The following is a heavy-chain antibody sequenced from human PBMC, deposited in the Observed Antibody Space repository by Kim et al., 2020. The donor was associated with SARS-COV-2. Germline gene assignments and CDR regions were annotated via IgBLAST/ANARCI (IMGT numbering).Heavy chain of an antibody. J-gene: IGHJ6*02. Sequence: GGSLRLSCAASGFTFSSYEMNWVRQAPGKGLEWVSYISSSGSTIYYADSVKGRFTISRDNAKNSLYLQMNSLRAEDTAVYYCARDNPRHSYGYLVYYYYYGMDVWGQGTTVTVSS. V-gene: IGHV3-48*03. D-gene: IGHD5-18*01. CDR1: GFTFSSYE. CDR2: ISSSGSTI. CDR3: ARDNPRHSYGYLVYYYYYGMDV.